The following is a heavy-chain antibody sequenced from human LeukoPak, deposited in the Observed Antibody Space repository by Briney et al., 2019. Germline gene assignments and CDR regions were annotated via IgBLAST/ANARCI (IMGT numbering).Heavy chain of an antibody. J-gene: IGHJ4*02. Sequence: GGSLRLSCAASGFIFSNYAMHWVRQAPGKGLEWVAVISSDGSNKYYADSVKGRFTISRDNSKSTLCLQMNSLRAEDTAVYYCAKQLGYCSDGSCYFPYWGQGTLVTVSS. CDR3: AKQLGYCSDGSCYFPY. CDR2: ISSDGSNK. V-gene: IGHV3-30-3*02. CDR1: GFIFSNYA. D-gene: IGHD2-15*01.